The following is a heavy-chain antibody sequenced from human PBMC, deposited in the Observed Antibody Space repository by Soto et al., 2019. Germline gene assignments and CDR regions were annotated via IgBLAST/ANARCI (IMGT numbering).Heavy chain of an antibody. CDR1: GFTFSSYA. Sequence: GGSLRLSCAASGFTFSSYAMSWVRQAPGKGLEWVSAISGSGGSTYYADSVKGRFTISRDNSKNTLFLLMTSLRAEDTAVYYCAKSGGPPASLDVYFDYWGQGTLVTISS. CDR3: AKSGGPPASLDVYFDY. J-gene: IGHJ4*02. D-gene: IGHD2-2*01. CDR2: ISGSGGST. V-gene: IGHV3-23*01.